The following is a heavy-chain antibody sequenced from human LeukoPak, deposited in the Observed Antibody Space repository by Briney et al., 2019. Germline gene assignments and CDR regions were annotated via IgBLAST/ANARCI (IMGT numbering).Heavy chain of an antibody. D-gene: IGHD3-10*01. Sequence: SETLSLTCTVSGGSISSYYWSWIRQPPGKGLEWIGYIYYSGSTNYNPSLKSRVTISVDTSKNQFSLKLSSVTAADTAVYYCARDRGYYGSGSHTPYFDYWGQGTLVTVSS. CDR1: GGSISSYY. V-gene: IGHV4-59*01. J-gene: IGHJ4*02. CDR3: ARDRGYYGSGSHTPYFDY. CDR2: IYYSGST.